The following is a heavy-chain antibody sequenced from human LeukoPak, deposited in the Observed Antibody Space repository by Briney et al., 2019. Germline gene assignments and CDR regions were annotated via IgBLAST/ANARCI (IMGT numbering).Heavy chain of an antibody. CDR3: ARSGLYYYDSSGWVPFDY. Sequence: GASVKVSCKASGYTFTSYGISWVRQAPGQGLEWMGWISAYNGNTNYAQKLQGRVTMTTDTSTSTAYMELRSLRSDDTAVYCCARSGLYYYDSSGWVPFDYWGQGTLVTVSS. J-gene: IGHJ4*02. D-gene: IGHD3-22*01. V-gene: IGHV1-18*01. CDR1: GYTFTSYG. CDR2: ISAYNGNT.